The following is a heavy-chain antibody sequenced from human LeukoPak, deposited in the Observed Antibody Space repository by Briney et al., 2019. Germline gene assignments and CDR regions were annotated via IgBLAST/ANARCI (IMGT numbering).Heavy chain of an antibody. CDR2: IDPSDSYT. CDR1: GYSFTSYW. V-gene: IGHV5-10-1*01. J-gene: IGHJ4*02. D-gene: IGHD6-13*01. CDR3: ARQTRQQLVR. Sequence: GESLKISCKGSGYSFTSYWSSWVRKLPGKGLGGRGRIDPSDSYTNHSPSFQEHLTISADKPIGTAYQQWSSLKASDTAMYYCARQTRQQLVRWGQGTLVTVSS.